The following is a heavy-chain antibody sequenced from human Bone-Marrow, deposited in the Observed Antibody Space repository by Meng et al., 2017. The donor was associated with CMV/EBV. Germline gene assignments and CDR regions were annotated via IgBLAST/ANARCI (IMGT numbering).Heavy chain of an antibody. CDR1: GFTFSDYY. Sequence: GESLKISCAASGFTFSDYYMSWIRQAPGKGLQWVSYISGSGSAIYYAASVKGRFTISRDNARNSMYLQMNSLRAEDTAVYYCARENYDILTGWDYYYYGMDVWGQGTTVTVSS. D-gene: IGHD3-9*01. CDR3: ARENYDILTGWDYYYYGMDV. CDR2: ISGSGSAI. J-gene: IGHJ6*02. V-gene: IGHV3-11*01.